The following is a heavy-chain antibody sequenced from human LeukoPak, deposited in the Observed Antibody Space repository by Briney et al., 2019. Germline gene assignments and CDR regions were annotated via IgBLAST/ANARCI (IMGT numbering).Heavy chain of an antibody. CDR3: TRAGNDYNNYQSPY. V-gene: IGHV3-49*04. D-gene: IGHD4-11*01. CDR1: GFTFGEND. J-gene: IGHJ4*02. CDR2: IRSKLYGETT. Sequence: GGSLRLSCTVSGFTFGENDMSWVRQAPGKGLEWVGIIRSKLYGETTEYAASVKGRFTISRDDDESIAFLQLNSLKTEDTAVYYCTRAGNDYNNYQSPYWGQGTLVTVAS.